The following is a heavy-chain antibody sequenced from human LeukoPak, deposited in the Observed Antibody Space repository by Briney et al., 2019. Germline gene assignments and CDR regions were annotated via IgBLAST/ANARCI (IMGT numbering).Heavy chain of an antibody. J-gene: IGHJ4*02. D-gene: IGHD6-6*01. CDR1: GGSISNPY. CDR2: IYYSGST. V-gene: IGHV4-59*11. CDR3: ARGQLGVVDY. Sequence: SETLSLTCTVSGGSISNPYWSWIRQPPGKGLEWIGYIYYSGSTNYNPSLKSRVTISVDTSKNQFSLKLSSVTAADTAVYYCARGQLGVVDYWGQGTLVTVSS.